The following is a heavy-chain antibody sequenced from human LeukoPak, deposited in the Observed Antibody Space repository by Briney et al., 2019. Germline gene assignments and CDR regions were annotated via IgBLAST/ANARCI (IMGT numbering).Heavy chain of an antibody. CDR1: GFTFSSYA. CDR2: ISYDGSKK. CDR3: ARNVYYYDSSGYYPYYFDY. J-gene: IGHJ4*02. D-gene: IGHD3-22*01. V-gene: IGHV3-30-3*01. Sequence: GGSLRLSCAASGFTFSSYAMHWVRQAPGKGVEWVAVISYDGSKKYYADSVKGRFTISRDNSKNTLYLQMNSLRAEDTAVYYCARNVYYYDSSGYYPYYFDYWGQGTLVTVSS.